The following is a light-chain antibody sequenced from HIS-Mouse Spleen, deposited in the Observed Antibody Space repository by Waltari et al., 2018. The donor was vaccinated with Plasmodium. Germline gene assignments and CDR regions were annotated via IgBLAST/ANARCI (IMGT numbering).Light chain of an antibody. Sequence: SYELTQPPSVSVSPGPTASITCSGDKLGYKYACWYQQKPGQSPVLVFYQDSKRPSGIPERFSGSNSGNTATLTISGTQAMDEADYYCQAWDSSTVVFGGGTKLTVL. V-gene: IGLV3-1*01. CDR2: QDS. J-gene: IGLJ2*01. CDR3: QAWDSSTVV. CDR1: KLGYKY.